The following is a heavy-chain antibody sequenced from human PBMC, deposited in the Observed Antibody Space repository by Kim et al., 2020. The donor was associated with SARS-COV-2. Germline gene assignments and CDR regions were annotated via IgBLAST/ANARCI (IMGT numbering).Heavy chain of an antibody. CDR3: ARDQVGAMAFSAFDI. V-gene: IGHV4-4*07. D-gene: IGHD1-26*01. CDR2: IYTSGST. J-gene: IGHJ3*02. CDR1: GGSISSYY. Sequence: SETLSLTCTVSGGSISSYYWSWIRQPAGKGLEWIGRIYTSGSTNYNPSLKSRVTMSVDTSKNQFSLKLSSVTAADTAVYYCARDQVGAMAFSAFDIWGQGTMVTVSS.